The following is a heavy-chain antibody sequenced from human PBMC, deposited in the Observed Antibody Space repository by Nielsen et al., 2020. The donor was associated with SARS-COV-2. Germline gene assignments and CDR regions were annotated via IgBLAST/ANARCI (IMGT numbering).Heavy chain of an antibody. CDR3: AKDIGSSSWYDPNWFDP. J-gene: IGHJ5*02. V-gene: IGHV3-53*05. D-gene: IGHD6-13*01. CDR2: IYSGGST. Sequence: GGSLRLSCAASGFTFSSYSMNWVRQAPGKGLEWVSVIYSGGSTYYADSVKGRFTISRDNSKNSLYLQMNSLRTEDTALYYCAKDIGSSSWYDPNWFDPWGQGTLVTVSS. CDR1: GFTFSSYS.